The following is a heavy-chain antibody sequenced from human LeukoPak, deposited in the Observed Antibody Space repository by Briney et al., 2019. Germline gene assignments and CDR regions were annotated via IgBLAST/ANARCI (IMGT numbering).Heavy chain of an antibody. D-gene: IGHD5-24*01. CDR1: GYSISSGYY. CDR2: IYHSGSN. J-gene: IGHJ4*01. V-gene: IGHV4-38-2*01. CDR3: ARGEMALDY. Sequence: SETLSLTCAVSGYSISSGYYWGWIRQPPGKGLEWIGSIYHSGSNYYNRSLKSRVTTSVDTSKNQFSLNLSSVTAAEAAAYYCARGEMALDYWGHGTLVTVSS.